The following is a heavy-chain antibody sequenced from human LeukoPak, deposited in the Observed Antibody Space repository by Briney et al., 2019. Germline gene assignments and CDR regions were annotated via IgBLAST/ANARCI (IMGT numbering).Heavy chain of an antibody. Sequence: ASVKVSCKASGYTFTGYYMHWVRQAPGQGLEWMGWINPNSGGTNYGQKFQGRVTMTRDTSISTAYMELSRLRSDDTAVYYCARDGELVGSGTYYDYWGQGTLVTVSS. V-gene: IGHV1-2*02. CDR1: GYTFTGYY. CDR2: INPNSGGT. J-gene: IGHJ4*02. CDR3: ARDGELVGSGTYYDY. D-gene: IGHD3-10*01.